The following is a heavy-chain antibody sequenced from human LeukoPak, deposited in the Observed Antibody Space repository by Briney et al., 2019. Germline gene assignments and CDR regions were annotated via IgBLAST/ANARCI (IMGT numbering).Heavy chain of an antibody. CDR2: ISGSGGST. D-gene: IGHD3-10*01. CDR3: AISPSVRGV. CDR1: GFTFSSYV. V-gene: IGHV3-23*01. Sequence: PGGSLRLSCAASGFTFSSYVMSWVRQAPGKGLEWVSAISGSGGSTYYADSVKGRFTISRDNSKNTLFLQMNSLRAEDTAVYYCAISPSVRGVWGQGTLVTVSS. J-gene: IGHJ4*02.